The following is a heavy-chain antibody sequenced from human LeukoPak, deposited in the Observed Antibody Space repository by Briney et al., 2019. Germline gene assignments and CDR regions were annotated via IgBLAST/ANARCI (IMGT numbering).Heavy chain of an antibody. D-gene: IGHD3-16*02. CDR2: FDPEDGET. J-gene: IGHJ4*02. Sequence: ASVKVSCKVSGYTLTELSMHWVRQAPGKGLEWMGGFDPEDGETIYAQKFQGRVTMTEDTSTDTAYMELSSLRSEDTDVYYCATSFTFGGVIVMRFDYWGQGTLVTVST. V-gene: IGHV1-24*01. CDR1: GYTLTELS. CDR3: ATSFTFGGVIVMRFDY.